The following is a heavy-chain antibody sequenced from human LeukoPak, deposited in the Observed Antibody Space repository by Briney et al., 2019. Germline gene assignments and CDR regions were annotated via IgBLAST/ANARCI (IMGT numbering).Heavy chain of an antibody. J-gene: IGHJ4*02. CDR2: IIPMFETS. V-gene: IGHV1-69*13. Sequence: GASVKVSCKASRGTFSKYGVNWVRQAPGQRLEWMGGIIPMFETSNYAQKFQERVTITADESTSTVYMELSSLRSEDTAVYFCATSPIVGGSYFYFDYWGQGTLVTVSS. D-gene: IGHD1-26*01. CDR1: RGTFSKYG. CDR3: ATSPIVGGSYFYFDY.